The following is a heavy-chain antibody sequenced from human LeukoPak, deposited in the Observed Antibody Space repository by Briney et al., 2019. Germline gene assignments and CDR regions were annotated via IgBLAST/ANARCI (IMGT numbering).Heavy chain of an antibody. Sequence: PGGSLRLSCAASGFTFSSYGMHWVRKAPGKGLEWVALIWHDGSNKYYTDSVKGRLTISRDNSKNTLYLQMNSLRAEDTAIYYCAREGPRGNSQFDYWGQGTLVTVSS. V-gene: IGHV3-33*01. CDR2: IWHDGSNK. CDR1: GFTFSSYG. CDR3: AREGPRGNSQFDY. J-gene: IGHJ4*02. D-gene: IGHD2/OR15-2a*01.